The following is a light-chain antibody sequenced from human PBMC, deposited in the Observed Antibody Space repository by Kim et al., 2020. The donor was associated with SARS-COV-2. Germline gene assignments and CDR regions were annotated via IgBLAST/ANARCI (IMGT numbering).Light chain of an antibody. J-gene: IGKJ4*01. CDR2: GAS. Sequence: EIVMTQSPATLSVSPGERATLSCRASQTVSSNLAWYQQKPGQAPRLLIYGASIRATGIPARFSGSGSGTEFTLTISSLQSEDFAVYYCQHYYDWPLTFGVGTKVDIK. V-gene: IGKV3D-15*01. CDR1: QTVSSN. CDR3: QHYYDWPLT.